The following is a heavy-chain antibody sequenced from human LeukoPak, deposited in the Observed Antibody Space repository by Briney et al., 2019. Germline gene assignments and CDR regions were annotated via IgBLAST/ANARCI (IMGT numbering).Heavy chain of an antibody. V-gene: IGHV3-30*02. CDR2: MRYDGSNK. CDR3: AKDEDIVVVPAAISYFDY. J-gene: IGHJ4*02. CDR1: GFTFSSYG. Sequence: GGSLRLSCAASGFTFSSYGMHWVRQAPGKGLEWVAFMRYDGSNKYYADSVKGRFTISRDNSKNTLYLQMNSLRAEDTAVYYCAKDEDIVVVPAAISYFDYWGQGTLVTVSS. D-gene: IGHD2-2*01.